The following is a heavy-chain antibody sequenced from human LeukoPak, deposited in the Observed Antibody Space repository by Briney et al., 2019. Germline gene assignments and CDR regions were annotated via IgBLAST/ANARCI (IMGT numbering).Heavy chain of an antibody. CDR1: GGSFSGYY. Sequence: SETLSLTCAVYGGSFSGYYWSWIRQLPGKGLEWIGEINHSGSTNYNPSLKSRVTISVDTSKNQFSLKLSSVTAADTAVYYCAASVVVVAARDYWGQGTLVTVSS. CDR3: AASVVVVAARDY. CDR2: INHSGST. D-gene: IGHD2-15*01. J-gene: IGHJ4*02. V-gene: IGHV4-34*01.